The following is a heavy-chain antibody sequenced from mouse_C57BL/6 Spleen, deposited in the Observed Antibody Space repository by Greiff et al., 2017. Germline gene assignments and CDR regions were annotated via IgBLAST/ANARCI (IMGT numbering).Heavy chain of an antibody. Sequence: EVQLVEPGGDLVKPGGSLKLSCAASGFTFTSYGMPWVRQTPDKRLEWVATIRSGGSYTYYPESVKGRYTISRDNANNTLYLQMSSLTSEDTAMEYCAREGYCGAVDYWGQGTSVTVSS. CDR3: AREGYCGAVDY. CDR1: GFTFTSYG. J-gene: IGHJ4*01. V-gene: IGHV5-6*01. CDR2: IRSGGSYT. D-gene: IGHD3-1*01.